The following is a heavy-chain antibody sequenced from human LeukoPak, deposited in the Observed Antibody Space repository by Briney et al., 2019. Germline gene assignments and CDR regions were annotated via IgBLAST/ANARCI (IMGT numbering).Heavy chain of an antibody. CDR3: AKDQEYDILTGFDY. J-gene: IGHJ4*02. V-gene: IGHV3-23*01. Sequence: GGSLRLSCAASGFTFSSYAMSWVRQAPGKGLEWVSAISGSGGSTYYADSAKGRFTISRDNSKNTLYLQMNSLRAEDTAVYYCAKDQEYDILTGFDYWGQGTLVTVSS. D-gene: IGHD3-9*01. CDR1: GFTFSSYA. CDR2: ISGSGGST.